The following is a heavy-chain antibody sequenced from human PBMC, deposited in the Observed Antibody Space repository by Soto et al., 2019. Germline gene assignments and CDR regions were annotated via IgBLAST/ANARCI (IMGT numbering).Heavy chain of an antibody. V-gene: IGHV3-9*01. J-gene: IGHJ3*02. CDR2: ISWNSGSI. D-gene: IGHD5-18*01. CDR3: AKAYSHSMAGDAFDI. Sequence: GGSLRLSCAASGFTFDDYAMHWVRQAPGKGLEWVSGISWNSGSIGYADSVKGRFTISRDNAKNSLYLQMNSLRAEDTALYYCAKAYSHSMAGDAFDIWGQGTMVTVSS. CDR1: GFTFDDYA.